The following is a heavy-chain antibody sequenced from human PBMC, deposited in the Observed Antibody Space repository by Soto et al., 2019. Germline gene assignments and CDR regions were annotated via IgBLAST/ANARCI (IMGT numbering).Heavy chain of an antibody. V-gene: IGHV4-4*02. Sequence: SETLSLTCGVSGGTVASNHLWSCVRQSPDRGLGGIGNVYHTGDTNFNASLQSRFTFSVDKSNNQFSLRLTSVTAEDTAVYFCAREIVTAGGNNYFDPWGPGTLVTVSS. D-gene: IGHD2-21*02. J-gene: IGHJ5*02. CDR1: GGTVASNHL. CDR3: AREIVTAGGNNYFDP. CDR2: VYHTGDT.